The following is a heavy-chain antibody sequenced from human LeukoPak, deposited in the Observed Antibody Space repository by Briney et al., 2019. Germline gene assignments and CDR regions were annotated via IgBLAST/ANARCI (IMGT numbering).Heavy chain of an antibody. CDR2: IRYDGSNK. D-gene: IGHD5-18*01. Sequence: PRGSLRLSCAASGFTFSSYGMHWVRQAPGKGLEWVAFIRYDGSNKYYADSVKGRFTISRDNSKNTLYLQMNSLRAEDTAVYYCAKDLVDTAMVGFDYWGQGTLVTVSS. CDR3: AKDLVDTAMVGFDY. CDR1: GFTFSSYG. V-gene: IGHV3-30*02. J-gene: IGHJ4*02.